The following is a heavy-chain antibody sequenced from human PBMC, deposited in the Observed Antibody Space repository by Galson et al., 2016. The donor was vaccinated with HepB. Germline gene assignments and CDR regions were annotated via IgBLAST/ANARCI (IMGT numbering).Heavy chain of an antibody. Sequence: SETLSLTCAVSGASISSSNWWTWVRQPPGKGLEWIGEIFHSGSTNYNPSLKSRVTISIDNSKNQFSLKVRSVTAADTAIYYCAKAGYKYGSTGVDYWGQGTLVTVSS. D-gene: IGHD5-18*01. V-gene: IGHV4-4*02. CDR2: IFHSGST. J-gene: IGHJ4*02. CDR1: GASISSSNW. CDR3: AKAGYKYGSTGVDY.